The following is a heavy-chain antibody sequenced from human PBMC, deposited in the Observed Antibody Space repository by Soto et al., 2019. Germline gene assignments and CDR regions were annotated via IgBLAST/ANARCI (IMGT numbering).Heavy chain of an antibody. V-gene: IGHV1-69*13. CDR1: GGTFSSYA. D-gene: IGHD3-10*01. Sequence: SVKVSCKASGGTFSSYAISWVRQAPGQGLEWMGGTIPIFGTANYAQKFQGRVTITADESTSTAYMELSSLRSEDTAVYYCARAGYGSGSPYYYYGMDVWGQGTTVTVSS. J-gene: IGHJ6*02. CDR2: TIPIFGTA. CDR3: ARAGYGSGSPYYYYGMDV.